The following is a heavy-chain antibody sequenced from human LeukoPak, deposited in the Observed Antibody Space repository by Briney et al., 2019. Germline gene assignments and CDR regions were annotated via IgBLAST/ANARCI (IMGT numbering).Heavy chain of an antibody. J-gene: IGHJ4*02. CDR1: GSTFSNYW. CDR2: INTDGSDT. V-gene: IGHV3-74*01. CDR3: ARRGEDGFGYRY. D-gene: IGHD5-12*01. Sequence: GGSLRLSCVVSGSTFSNYWMHWVRQAPGKGLVWVSRINTDGSDTSYVDSVRGRFTVSRDNAKNTLYLQMNSLRSEDTAVYHCARRGEDGFGYRYWGQGTLVTVSS.